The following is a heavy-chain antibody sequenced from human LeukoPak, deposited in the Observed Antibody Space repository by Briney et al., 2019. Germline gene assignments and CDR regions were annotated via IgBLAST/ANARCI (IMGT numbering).Heavy chain of an antibody. V-gene: IGHV4-61*01. Sequence: SETLSLTCTVSGGSVSSGSYYWSWIRQPPGKGLEWIGYIYYSGSTNYNPSLKSRVTISVDTSKNQFSLKLSSVTAADTAVYYCARGPFRAARPRGAFDYWGQGTLVTVSS. CDR2: IYYSGST. CDR1: GGSVSSGSYY. CDR3: ARGPFRAARPRGAFDY. D-gene: IGHD6-6*01. J-gene: IGHJ4*02.